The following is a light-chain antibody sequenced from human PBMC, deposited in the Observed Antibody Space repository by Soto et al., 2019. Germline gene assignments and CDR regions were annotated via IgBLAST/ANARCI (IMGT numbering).Light chain of an antibody. CDR3: SSYTSSSTLEGV. J-gene: IGLJ1*01. CDR1: SSDVGGYNY. CDR2: EVT. V-gene: IGLV2-14*01. Sequence: QSALTQPASVSGSPGQSITISCTGTSSDVGGYNYVSWYQQHPGKAPKLMIYEVTNRPSGVSNRFSDSKSGNTASLTISGLQAEDEADYYCSSYTSSSTLEGVFGTGTKVTVL.